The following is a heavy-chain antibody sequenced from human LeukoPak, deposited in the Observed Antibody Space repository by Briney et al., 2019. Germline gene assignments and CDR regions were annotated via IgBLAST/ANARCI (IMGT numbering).Heavy chain of an antibody. CDR1: GGSISSYY. V-gene: IGHV4-4*07. Sequence: PSETLSLTCTVSGGSISSYYWSWIRQPAGKGLEWIGRIYTSGSTNYNPSLKSRVTISVDTSKNQFSLKLSSVTAADTAVYYCAREEDDYGDYGLDYWGQGTLVTVSS. D-gene: IGHD4-17*01. CDR3: AREEDDYGDYGLDY. J-gene: IGHJ4*02. CDR2: IYTSGST.